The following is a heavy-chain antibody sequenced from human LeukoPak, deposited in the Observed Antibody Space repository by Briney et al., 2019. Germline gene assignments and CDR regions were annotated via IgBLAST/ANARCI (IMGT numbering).Heavy chain of an antibody. CDR1: GFTFNSHY. J-gene: IGHJ4*02. Sequence: GGSLRLSCAASGFTFNSHYMSWVRQAPGKGLEWVANIKKDGSEKNYVDSVKGRFTISRDNAKKSLYLQMNSLRAEDTAVYYCVRVESYDKSEYYRPFDCWGQGTLVTVSS. CDR3: VRVESYDKSEYYRPFDC. D-gene: IGHD3-22*01. V-gene: IGHV3-7*01. CDR2: IKKDGSEK.